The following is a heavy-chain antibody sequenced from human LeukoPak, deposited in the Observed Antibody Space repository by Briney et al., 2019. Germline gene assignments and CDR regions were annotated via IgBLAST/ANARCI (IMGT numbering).Heavy chain of an antibody. J-gene: IGHJ3*02. Sequence: GGSLRLSCAASGFTFSNAWMSWVRQAPGKGQEWVSYISGSSSTIYYADSVKGRFTISRDNAKSSLYLQMNSLRAEDTAVYYCARVLRYDNSGHDSFDIWGQGTMVTVSS. D-gene: IGHD3-22*01. CDR1: GFTFSNAW. V-gene: IGHV3-48*01. CDR2: ISGSSSTI. CDR3: ARVLRYDNSGHDSFDI.